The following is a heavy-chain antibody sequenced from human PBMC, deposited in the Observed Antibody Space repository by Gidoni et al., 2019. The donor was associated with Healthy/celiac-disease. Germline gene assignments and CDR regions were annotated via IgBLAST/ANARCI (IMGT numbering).Heavy chain of an antibody. CDR2: MNPNSGNT. J-gene: IGHJ6*03. CDR1: GYTFTSYD. Sequence: QVQLVQSGAEVKKPGASVKVSCKASGYTFTSYDINWVRQATGQGLEWMGWMNPNSGNTGYAQKFQGRVTMTRNTSISTAYMELSSLRSEDTAVYYCARMITNYDFWSGSKGDYYYYMDVWGKGTTVTVSS. D-gene: IGHD3-3*01. V-gene: IGHV1-8*01. CDR3: ARMITNYDFWSGSKGDYYYYMDV.